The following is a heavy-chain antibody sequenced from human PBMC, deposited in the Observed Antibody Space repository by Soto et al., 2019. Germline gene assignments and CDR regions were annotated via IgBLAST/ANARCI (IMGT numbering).Heavy chain of an antibody. CDR3: AKSRYADSSGDYYDF. D-gene: IGHD3-22*01. CDR2: IGGRGTSS. Sequence: PGGSLRLSCAASGFTFSNYAMSWVRQAPGKGLEWVSGIGGRGTSSYYADSVKGRFAISGDNSYNTLFLQLHSLRAEDTAVYYCAKSRYADSSGDYYDFWGQGTRVTVSS. J-gene: IGHJ4*02. V-gene: IGHV3-23*01. CDR1: GFTFSNYA.